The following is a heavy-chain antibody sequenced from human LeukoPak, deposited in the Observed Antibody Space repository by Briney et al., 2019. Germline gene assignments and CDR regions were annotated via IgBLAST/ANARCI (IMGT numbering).Heavy chain of an antibody. D-gene: IGHD6-13*01. CDR1: GGSINNYY. V-gene: IGHV4-59*01. Sequence: SETLSLTCTVSGGSINNYYWSWIRQPPGKGLEWIGYISSSGSTNYNPSLKSRVTISVDTSKNQFSLKVSSVTTADTAVYYCAREVKQHPDYYFHYWGQGTLVTVSS. CDR2: ISSSGST. J-gene: IGHJ4*02. CDR3: AREVKQHPDYYFHY.